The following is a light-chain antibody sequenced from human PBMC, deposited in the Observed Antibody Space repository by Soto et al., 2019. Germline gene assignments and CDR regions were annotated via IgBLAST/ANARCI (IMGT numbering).Light chain of an antibody. CDR1: QSVLYSSNNNNY. CDR3: QLYYSTGPST. CDR2: WAS. J-gene: IGKJ2*01. Sequence: DIVMTQSPDSLAVSLGERATINCKSSQSVLYSSNNNNYLAWYQQRPGQPPKLLLYWASTRASGVPDRFSGSGSGTDFTLPISSLQGEDVAVYYRQLYYSTGPSTFGPGTKLEIK. V-gene: IGKV4-1*01.